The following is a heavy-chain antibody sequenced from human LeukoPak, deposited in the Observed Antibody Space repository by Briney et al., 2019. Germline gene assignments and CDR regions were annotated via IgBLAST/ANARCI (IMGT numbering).Heavy chain of an antibody. CDR2: IHHGGIT. J-gene: IGHJ5*02. Sequence: GSLRLSCAVSGFTVSTYYMTWVRQSPGKGLEWIGEIHHGGITNYHTSLKSRVTISIDKSKNQFSLKLTSVTAADTAVYYCAKGGGASDRWGRGSLVTVSS. V-gene: IGHV4-4*02. D-gene: IGHD2-15*01. CDR1: GFTVSTYY. CDR3: AKGGGASDR.